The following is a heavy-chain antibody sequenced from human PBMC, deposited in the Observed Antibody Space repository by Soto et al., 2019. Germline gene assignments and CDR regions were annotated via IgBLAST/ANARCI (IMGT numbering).Heavy chain of an antibody. V-gene: IGHV1-8*01. CDR1: GYTFTSYD. CDR2: MNPNSGNN. J-gene: IGHJ6*04. Sequence: ASVNVSCKASGYTFTSYDINWVRQATAQGLEWMGWMNPNSGNNGYAQKFQGRVTMTRTTSISTAYMELSSLRSEDTAVYYCARGSSPTASIWYSGYYGMDVWGKENTVTSSA. D-gene: IGHD6-13*01. CDR3: ARGSSPTASIWYSGYYGMDV.